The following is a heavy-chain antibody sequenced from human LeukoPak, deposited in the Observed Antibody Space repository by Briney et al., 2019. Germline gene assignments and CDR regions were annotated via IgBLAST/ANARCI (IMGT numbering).Heavy chain of an antibody. D-gene: IGHD6-19*01. J-gene: IGHJ4*02. CDR1: GYTFTSYY. CDR2: INPSGGNT. V-gene: IGHV1-46*01. CDR3: AKCRLSSSGSADY. Sequence: APVKVSCKASGYTFTSYYMHWVRQAPGLGLEWMGKINPSGGNTAYAQKFQGRVTMTRDTSTSTVYMELTSLRSDDTAVYYCAKCRLSSSGSADYWGQGTLVTVSS.